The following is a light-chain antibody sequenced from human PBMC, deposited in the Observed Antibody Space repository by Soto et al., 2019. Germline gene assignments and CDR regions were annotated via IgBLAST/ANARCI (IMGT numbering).Light chain of an antibody. V-gene: IGKV3-15*01. CDR3: QQYNDWFSIT. J-gene: IGKJ5*01. Sequence: EIVMTQSPATLSVSPGERAALSCRASQSVSSKLAWYRQRPGQAPRLVIYGTSTRATGVPARFSGSGSGTEFTLTISSLQSEDFGVYYCQQYNDWFSITFGQGTRLEIK. CDR2: GTS. CDR1: QSVSSK.